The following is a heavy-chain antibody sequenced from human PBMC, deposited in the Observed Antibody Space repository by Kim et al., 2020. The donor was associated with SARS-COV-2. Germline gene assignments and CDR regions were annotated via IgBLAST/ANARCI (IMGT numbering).Heavy chain of an antibody. D-gene: IGHD5-18*01. CDR3: VKGVRTGYIYGYGFDY. V-gene: IGHV3-64D*09. J-gene: IGHJ4*02. Sequence: SLKGRCTISRDNSKNTLYLQMTSLRPEDTAVYYCVKGVRTGYIYGYGFDYWGQGTLVTVSS.